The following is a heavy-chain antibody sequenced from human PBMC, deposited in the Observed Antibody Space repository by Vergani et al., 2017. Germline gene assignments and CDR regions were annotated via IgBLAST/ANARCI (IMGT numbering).Heavy chain of an antibody. CDR1: GGSFSGYY. V-gene: IGHV4-34*01. J-gene: IGHJ6*02. CDR3: AGGWNRGYYYYGMDV. D-gene: IGHD1-1*01. Sequence: QVQLQQWGAGLLKPSETLSLTCAVYGGSFSGYYWSWIRQPPGKGLEWIGEINHSGSTNYNPSLKSRVTISVDTSKNQFSLKLRSVTAADTAVYYCAGGWNRGYYYYGMDVWGQGTTVTVSS. CDR2: INHSGST.